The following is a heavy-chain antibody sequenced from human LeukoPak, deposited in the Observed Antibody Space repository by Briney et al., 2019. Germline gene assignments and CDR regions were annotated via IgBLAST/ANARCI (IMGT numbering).Heavy chain of an antibody. Sequence: GGSLRLSCAASGFTFSSYWTSWVRQAPGKGLEWVANIKQDGSEKYYVDSVKGRFTISRDNAKNSPYLQMNSLRAEDTAVYYCARIGRLHRVSYWGQGTLVTVSS. D-gene: IGHD5-18*01. J-gene: IGHJ4*02. CDR2: IKQDGSEK. CDR1: GFTFSSYW. CDR3: ARIGRLHRVSY. V-gene: IGHV3-7*01.